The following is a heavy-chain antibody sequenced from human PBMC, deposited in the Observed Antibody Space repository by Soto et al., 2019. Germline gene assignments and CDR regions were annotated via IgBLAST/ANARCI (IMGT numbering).Heavy chain of an antibody. J-gene: IGHJ6*02. CDR1: GFTFRTYT. CDR2: IRGFSPYT. V-gene: IGHV3-21*01. CDR3: ARDRGYDAHDYYYNAMDV. Sequence: PGWSLRLSCVSSGFTFRTYTMNWVRQAPGKGLEWVSGIRGFSPYTFYAESVKGRFTISRDNAKNSLYLQMNSLGVEDTAVYYCARDRGYDAHDYYYNAMDVWGQGTTVTVS. D-gene: IGHD2-15*01.